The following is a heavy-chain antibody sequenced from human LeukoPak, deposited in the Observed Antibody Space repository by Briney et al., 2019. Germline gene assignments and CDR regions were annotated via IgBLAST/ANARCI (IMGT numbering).Heavy chain of an antibody. CDR2: IESSSTYI. J-gene: IGHJ6*04. Sequence: GGSLRLSCAASGFTLSGHTMNWFPQARGQGLEWVSSIESSSTYIYYADSLKGRFTISRDNAKNSLYLQINSLRVEDTAVYYCAREWGIVVVPAPTDVWGKGTTVTVSS. D-gene: IGHD2-2*01. CDR1: GFTLSGHT. V-gene: IGHV3-21*01. CDR3: AREWGIVVVPAPTDV.